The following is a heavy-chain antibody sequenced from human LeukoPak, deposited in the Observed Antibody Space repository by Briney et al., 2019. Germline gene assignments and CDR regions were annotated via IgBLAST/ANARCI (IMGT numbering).Heavy chain of an antibody. CDR1: GGTFSSYA. J-gene: IGHJ4*02. CDR2: IIPILGIA. V-gene: IGHV1-69*04. CDR3: AREPYIAAAGATDY. D-gene: IGHD6-13*01. Sequence: SVRVSCKASGGTFSSYAISWVRQAPGQGLEWMGRIIPILGIANYAQKFQGRVTITADKSTSTAYMELSSLRSEDTAVYYCAREPYIAAAGATDYWGQGTLVTVSS.